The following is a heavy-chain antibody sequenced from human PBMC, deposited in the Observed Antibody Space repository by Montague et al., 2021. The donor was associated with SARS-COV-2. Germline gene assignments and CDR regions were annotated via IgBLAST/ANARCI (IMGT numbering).Heavy chain of an antibody. CDR1: GDSFSDYD. CDR2: IDHTGRS. Sequence: SETLSPTCGVSGDSFSDYDWTLIRRPPVKGLEWLGEIDHTGRSNYNPSLKSRVTLSLDTSKNHFSLKLTSVTAAGTAVYFCARGLVWGATTGFDIWGQGTMVTVSS. J-gene: IGHJ3*02. CDR3: ARGLVWGATTGFDI. V-gene: IGHV4-34*01. D-gene: IGHD1-26*01.